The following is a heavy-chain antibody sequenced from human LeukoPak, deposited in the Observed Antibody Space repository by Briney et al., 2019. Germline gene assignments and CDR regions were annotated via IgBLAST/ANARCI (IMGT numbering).Heavy chain of an antibody. D-gene: IGHD1-14*01. CDR3: AAVSTGSSPGYHYFFDS. CDR2: ISNGGNT. CDR1: GGSFNTEY. J-gene: IGHJ4*02. V-gene: IGHV4-59*01. Sequence: SETLSLTCTVSGGSFNTEYWSWIRQTPGEGLEWVGYISNGGNTNYNPSLKSRLTISIDTSKNHFPLKLSSVTAADTTIYYCAAVSTGSSPGYHYFFDSWGQGTLVTVS.